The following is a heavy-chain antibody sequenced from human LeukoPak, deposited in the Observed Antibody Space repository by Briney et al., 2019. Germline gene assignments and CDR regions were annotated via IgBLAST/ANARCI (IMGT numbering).Heavy chain of an antibody. CDR3: AKHVRTSVWFFDY. D-gene: IGHD6-19*01. Sequence: PGGSLRLSCAASGFIFSSDALCWVCHAQGPGMELVSLISGSCSRTDYADSVKGRFTISRDNSKNTLYLQMNSLTAEDTAVYYCAKHVRTSVWFFDYWGQGTLVTVSS. CDR1: GFIFSSDA. J-gene: IGHJ4*02. V-gene: IGHV3-23*01. CDR2: ISGSCSRT.